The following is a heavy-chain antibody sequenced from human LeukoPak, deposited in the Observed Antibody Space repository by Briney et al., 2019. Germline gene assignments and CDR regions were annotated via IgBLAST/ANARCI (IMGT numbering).Heavy chain of an antibody. J-gene: IGHJ4*02. CDR2: IYHSGST. V-gene: IGHV4-30-2*01. Sequence: SETLSLTCTVSGGSISSGGYSWSWIRQPPGKGLEWIGYIYHSGSTDYNPSLKSRVTISIDRSKNQFSLKLNSVTAADTAVYYCASTSPTYYYGSGSFDYWGQGTLVTVSS. CDR3: ASTSPTYYYGSGSFDY. D-gene: IGHD3-10*01. CDR1: GGSISSGGYS.